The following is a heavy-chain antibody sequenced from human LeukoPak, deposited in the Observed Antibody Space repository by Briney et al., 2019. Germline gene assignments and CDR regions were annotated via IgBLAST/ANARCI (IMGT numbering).Heavy chain of an antibody. D-gene: IGHD3-10*01. CDR2: IQSNGGSE. Sequence: GGSLRLSCVASGFTFSTYGMHWVRQAPGKGLEWVAFIQSNGGSEFYVDSVKGRFTISRDNSKNTVYLQMSSLRVEDTDVYYCARDPAGFWGQGTLVTVSS. V-gene: IGHV3-30*02. CDR1: GFTFSTYG. CDR3: ARDPAGF. J-gene: IGHJ4*02.